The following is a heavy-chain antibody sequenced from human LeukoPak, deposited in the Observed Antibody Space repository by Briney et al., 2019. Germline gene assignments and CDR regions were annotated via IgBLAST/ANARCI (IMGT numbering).Heavy chain of an antibody. D-gene: IGHD3-22*01. Sequence: ASVEVSCKASGYTFTSYDINWVRQATGQGLEWMGWMNPNSGNTGYAQKFQGRVTMTRNTSISTAYMELSSLRSEDTAVYYCVTYYYDSSGYTPWDYWGQGTLVTVSS. J-gene: IGHJ4*02. CDR1: GYTFTSYD. V-gene: IGHV1-8*01. CDR3: VTYYYDSSGYTPWDY. CDR2: MNPNSGNT.